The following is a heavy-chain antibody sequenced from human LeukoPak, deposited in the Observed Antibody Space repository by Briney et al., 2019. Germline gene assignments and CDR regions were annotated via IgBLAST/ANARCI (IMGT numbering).Heavy chain of an antibody. CDR3: AKSIAARLTGYFDY. Sequence: YPGGSLRLSCAASGFTFSSYAMSWVRQAPGKGLEWVSAISGSGGSTYYADSVKGRFTISRDNSKNTLYLQMNSLRAEDTAVYYCAKSIAARLTGYFDYWGQGTLVTVSS. CDR1: GFTFSSYA. D-gene: IGHD6-6*01. J-gene: IGHJ4*02. V-gene: IGHV3-23*01. CDR2: ISGSGGST.